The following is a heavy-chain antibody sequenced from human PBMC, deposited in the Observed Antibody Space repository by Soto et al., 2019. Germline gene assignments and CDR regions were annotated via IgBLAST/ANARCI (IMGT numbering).Heavy chain of an antibody. CDR3: ATERWLQNNGQYVYYGMDV. V-gene: IGHV3-74*01. J-gene: IGHJ6*02. CDR2: IKGDGSST. Sequence: EVQLLESGGGLVQPGGSLRLSCAASGFTFSSYWMLWVRQAPGKGLVWVSSIKGDGSSTNYADSVKGRFTISRDNGKNTVYLQMNRLSAEDTAVYYCATERWLQNNGQYVYYGMDVWGRGTIVTVSS. D-gene: IGHD5-12*01. CDR1: GFTFSSYW.